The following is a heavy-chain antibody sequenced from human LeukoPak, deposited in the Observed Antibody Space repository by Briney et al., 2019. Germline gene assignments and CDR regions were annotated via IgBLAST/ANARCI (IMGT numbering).Heavy chain of an antibody. CDR3: ARRGAGYCSGFSCYYFDY. J-gene: IGHJ4*02. Sequence: GESLKISCKGSGYSFTNYWIGWVRQMPGKGLEWMGIIFPGDSDTRYSPSLQGQVTISADKSISTAYLQWSGLKASDTAMYYCARRGAGYCSGFSCYYFDYWGQGTLVTVSS. V-gene: IGHV5-51*01. D-gene: IGHD2-15*01. CDR1: GYSFTNYW. CDR2: IFPGDSDT.